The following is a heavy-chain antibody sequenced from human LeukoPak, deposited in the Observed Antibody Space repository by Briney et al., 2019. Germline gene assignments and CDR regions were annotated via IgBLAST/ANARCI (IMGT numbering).Heavy chain of an antibody. CDR3: AKDNDDHDLLTFYAFHF. V-gene: IGHV3-23*01. CDR1: GLRFRDHA. CDR2: IRANSYVT. Sequence: PGGSLRLSGQPSGLRFRDHAISGVRQAPGRGREGVEDIRANSYVTYYADSVKGRFTISRDNTINTLYLQMDSLRADDTAVYYCAKDNDDHDLLTFYAFHFWGQGTMVTVSS. J-gene: IGHJ3*01. D-gene: IGHD3-9*01.